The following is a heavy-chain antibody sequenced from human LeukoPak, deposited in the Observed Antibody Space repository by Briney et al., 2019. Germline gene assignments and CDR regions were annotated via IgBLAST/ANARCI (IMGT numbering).Heavy chain of an antibody. CDR3: AAWNYYGSGSYIRSGAFDI. D-gene: IGHD3-10*01. Sequence: GGSLRLACAASGFTFSSYGVHWVRQAPGKGLEWVAVIWYDGSNKYYADSVKGRFTISRDNSKNTLYLQMNSLRAEDTAVYYCAAWNYYGSGSYIRSGAFDIWGQGTMVTVSS. CDR1: GFTFSSYG. J-gene: IGHJ3*02. V-gene: IGHV3-33*01. CDR2: IWYDGSNK.